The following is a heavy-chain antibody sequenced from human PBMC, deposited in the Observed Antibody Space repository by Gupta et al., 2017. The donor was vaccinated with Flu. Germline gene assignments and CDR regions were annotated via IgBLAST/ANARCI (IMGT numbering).Heavy chain of an antibody. D-gene: IGHD5-18*01. CDR2: ISTSGSII. CDR1: GFTFCDYY. CDR3: ARESVGYTYGKTYYYHGMDV. J-gene: IGHJ6*02. V-gene: IGHV3-11*01. Sequence: QVQLVESGGGLVKPGGSLRLSCAASGFTFCDYYMNWIRQSPGKGLEWISYISTSGSIIYSAYSVKGRFSISRDNAKNSVFLHMNSQRAEDTAVYYCARESVGYTYGKTYYYHGMDVWGQGTTVTVSS.